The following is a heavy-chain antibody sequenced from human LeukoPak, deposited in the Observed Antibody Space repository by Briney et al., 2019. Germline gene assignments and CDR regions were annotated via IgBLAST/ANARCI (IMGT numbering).Heavy chain of an antibody. V-gene: IGHV3-48*01. CDR2: ISSSSSTI. Sequence: PGGSLRLSCAASGFTFSSYSMNWVRRAPGKGLEWVSYISSSSSTIYYADSVKGRFTISRDNAKNSLYLQMNSLRAEDTAVYYCARDQAGQAAYWGQGTLVTVSS. CDR1: GFTFSSYS. CDR3: ARDQAGQAAY. D-gene: IGHD6-13*01. J-gene: IGHJ4*02.